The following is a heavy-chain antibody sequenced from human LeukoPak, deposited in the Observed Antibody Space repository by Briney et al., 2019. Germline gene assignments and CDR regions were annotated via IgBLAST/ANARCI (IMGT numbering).Heavy chain of an antibody. V-gene: IGHV4-61*02. CDR1: GGSISSGTYY. Sequence: TLSLTCTVSGGSISSGTYYWTWIRQPAGKGLEWIGRMHTSGSTNYNPSLKSRVTISVDTSKNQLSLRLSSVTAADTAVYYCARGLNYGDYLGSWGQGTLVTVSS. CDR2: MHTSGST. CDR3: ARGLNYGDYLGS. J-gene: IGHJ4*02. D-gene: IGHD4-17*01.